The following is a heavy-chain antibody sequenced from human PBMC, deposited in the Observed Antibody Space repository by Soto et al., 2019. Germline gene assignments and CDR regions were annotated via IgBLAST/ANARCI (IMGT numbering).Heavy chain of an antibody. Sequence: QVQLQQWGAGLLKPSATLSLTCAVFGGAFSGYYWSWIRQPPGKGLEWIGEINHSGSTNYNPSLKSRVTISVDTTKNQFSLKLSSVTAAYTAVYYCARVSGIYYYGMDVWGQGTTVTVSS. D-gene: IGHD3-10*01. CDR2: INHSGST. V-gene: IGHV4-34*01. J-gene: IGHJ6*02. CDR1: GGAFSGYY. CDR3: ARVSGIYYYGMDV.